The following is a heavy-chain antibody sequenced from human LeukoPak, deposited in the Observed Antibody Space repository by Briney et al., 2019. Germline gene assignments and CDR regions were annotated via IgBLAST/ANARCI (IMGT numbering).Heavy chain of an antibody. CDR3: ARGTVRGYWYFDL. V-gene: IGHV3-53*01. J-gene: IGHJ2*01. Sequence: GGSLRLSCAASGFTVSSNYMSWVRQAPGKGLEWVSVIYSGGSTYYADSVKGRFTISRDNSKNTLYLQMNSLRAEDTAVYYCARGTVRGYWYFDLWGRGTLVTVSS. CDR2: IYSGGST. CDR1: GFTVSSNY. D-gene: IGHD3-10*01.